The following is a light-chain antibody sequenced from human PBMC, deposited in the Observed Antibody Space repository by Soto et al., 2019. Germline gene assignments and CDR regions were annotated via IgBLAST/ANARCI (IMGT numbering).Light chain of an antibody. J-gene: IGLJ2*01. CDR1: SSNIGAGYD. CDR3: QSYDSSLSAPVV. V-gene: IGLV1-40*01. Sequence: QSVLTQPPSVSGAPGQRVTISCTESSSNIGAGYDVHWYQQLPGTAPKLLIYGNSNRPSGVPDRFSGSKSGTSASLAITGLQAEDEADYYCQSYDSSLSAPVVFGGGTKVTVL. CDR2: GNS.